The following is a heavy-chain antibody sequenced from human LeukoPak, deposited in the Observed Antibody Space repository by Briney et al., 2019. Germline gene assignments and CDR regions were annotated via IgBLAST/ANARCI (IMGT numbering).Heavy chain of an antibody. CDR1: GFTFSSYS. CDR2: ISGSGGST. Sequence: GGSLRLSCEASGFTFSSYSMSWVRQAPGKGLEWVSAISGSGGSTYYADSVKGRVTISRDNSKNTLYLQMNSLRAEDTAVYYCAKVVVPDAIVYYYYYGMDVWGQGTTVTVSS. D-gene: IGHD2-2*02. CDR3: AKVVVPDAIVYYYYYGMDV. V-gene: IGHV3-23*01. J-gene: IGHJ6*02.